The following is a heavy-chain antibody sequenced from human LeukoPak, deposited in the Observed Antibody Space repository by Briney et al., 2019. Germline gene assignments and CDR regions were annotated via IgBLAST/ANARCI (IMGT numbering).Heavy chain of an antibody. CDR3: AKGTMIVVAVGDYFDY. J-gene: IGHJ4*02. Sequence: TGRPLRLSCAASGFTLDDYAMHWVRQAPGKGLEWVSGISWNSVNIGYADSVKGRFTISRDNAKNSLYLQMNSLRAEDMALYYCAKGTMIVVAVGDYFDYWGQGTLVTVSS. V-gene: IGHV3-9*03. CDR1: GFTLDDYA. D-gene: IGHD3-22*01. CDR2: ISWNSVNI.